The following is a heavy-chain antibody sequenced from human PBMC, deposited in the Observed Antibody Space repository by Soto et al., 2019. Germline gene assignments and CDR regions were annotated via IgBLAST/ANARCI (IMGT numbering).Heavy chain of an antibody. Sequence: VQRRGPGPGLVKPYQPLSLTGLVSVGPIGGGGTSWGGIRRNPGKGLGWIGYIYYSGSTYYNPSLKSRVTISVDTSKNQFSLKLSSVTAADTAVYYCARGWGIAARPGAFDIWGQGTMVTVSS. D-gene: IGHD6-6*01. CDR3: ARGWGIAARPGAFDI. V-gene: IGHV4-31*03. CDR2: IYYSGST. CDR1: VGPIGGGGTS. J-gene: IGHJ3*02.